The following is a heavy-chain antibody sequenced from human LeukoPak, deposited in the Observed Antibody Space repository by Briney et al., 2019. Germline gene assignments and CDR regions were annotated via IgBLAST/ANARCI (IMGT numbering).Heavy chain of an antibody. CDR1: GGSISSYY. V-gene: IGHV4-59*08. J-gene: IGHJ3*02. CDR3: AKQLRLGDLDAFDI. D-gene: IGHD3-16*01. CDR2: IYYSGST. Sequence: SETLSLTCTVSGGSISSYYWSWIRQPPGKGLEWIGYIYYSGSTNYNPSLKSRVTISVDTSKNQFSLKLSSVTAADTAVYYCAKQLRLGDLDAFDIWGQGTMVTVSS.